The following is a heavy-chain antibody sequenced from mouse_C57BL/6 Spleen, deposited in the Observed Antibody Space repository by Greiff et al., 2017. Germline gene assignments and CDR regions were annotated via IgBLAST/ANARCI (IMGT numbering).Heavy chain of an antibody. CDR3: ARRYDYAMDY. D-gene: IGHD2-4*01. V-gene: IGHV1-80*01. Sequence: VQLQQSGAELVKPGASVTISCKASGYAFSSYWMNWVKQRPGKGLEWIGQIYPGDGATNYNGKFKGKATLTADKSSSTAYMQLSSLTSEDSAVYFCARRYDYAMDYWGQGTSVTVSS. J-gene: IGHJ4*01. CDR2: IYPGDGAT. CDR1: GYAFSSYW.